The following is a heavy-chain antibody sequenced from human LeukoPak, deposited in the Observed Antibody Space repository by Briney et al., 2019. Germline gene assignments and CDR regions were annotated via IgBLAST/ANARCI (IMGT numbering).Heavy chain of an antibody. CDR1: GGSISSGSYY. CDR3: ARLARPARTGFDY. V-gene: IGHV4-61*02. J-gene: IGHJ4*02. CDR2: IYTSGST. D-gene: IGHD1-14*01. Sequence: SQTLSLTCTVSGGSISSGSYYWSWIRQPAGKGLEWIGRIYTSGSTNYNPSLKSRVTISVDTSKNQFSLKLSSVTAADTAVYYCARLARPARTGFDYWGQGTLVTASS.